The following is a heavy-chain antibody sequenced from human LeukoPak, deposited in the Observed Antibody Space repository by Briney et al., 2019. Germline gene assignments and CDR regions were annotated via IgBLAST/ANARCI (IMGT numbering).Heavy chain of an antibody. D-gene: IGHD6-19*01. J-gene: IGHJ4*02. V-gene: IGHV4-4*07. Sequence: SETLSLTCTVSGGSISSYYWSWIRQPAGKGLEWIGRIYSSGSTNYNPSLKSRVTMSVDTSKNQFSLRLSSVTAADTAVYYCARQIAVAGKWGFVYWVQGTPVSVPS. CDR2: IYSSGST. CDR1: GGSISSYY. CDR3: ARQIAVAGKWGFVY.